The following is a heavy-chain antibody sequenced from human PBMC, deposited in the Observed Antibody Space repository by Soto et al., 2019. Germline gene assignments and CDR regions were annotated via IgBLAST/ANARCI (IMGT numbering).Heavy chain of an antibody. CDR1: GYTFTSYY. CDR2: INPSGGST. V-gene: IGHV1-46*03. Sequence: QVQLVQSGAEVKKPGASVKVSCKASGYTFTSYYMHWVRQAPGQGLEWMGIINPSGGSTSYAQKFQGRVTMTRDTSTSTVYMELSSLRSEDTAVYDCARAGDYYGSGPPRFLFDYWGQGTLVTVSS. D-gene: IGHD3-10*01. J-gene: IGHJ4*02. CDR3: ARAGDYYGSGPPRFLFDY.